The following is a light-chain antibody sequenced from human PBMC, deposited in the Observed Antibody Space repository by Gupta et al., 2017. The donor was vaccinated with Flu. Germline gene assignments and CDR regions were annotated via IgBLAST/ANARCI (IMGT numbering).Light chain of an antibody. CDR3: QQSYSIPFT. Sequence: DIQMTQSPSSLSASVGDRVTIICRASQSISSYLNWYQQKPGKAPNLLIYAASSLQSGVPSRFSGSGSGTDFTLTISSLQPEDFATYYCQQSYSIPFTFGPGTKVEIK. CDR2: AAS. CDR1: QSISSY. V-gene: IGKV1-39*01. J-gene: IGKJ3*01.